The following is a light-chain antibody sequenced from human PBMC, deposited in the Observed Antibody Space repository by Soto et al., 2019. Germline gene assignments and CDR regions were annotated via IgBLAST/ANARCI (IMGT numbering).Light chain of an antibody. CDR2: DNN. V-gene: IGLV1-51*01. CDR1: SSNIGNNY. Sequence: QSVLTQPPSVSAAPGQKVTISCSGSSSNIGNNYVSWYQQLPGTAPKLLIYDNNKRPSGIPDRFSGSKSGSSGTLDITGLQSGDEADYYCATWDGSLLAEVFGGVTKLTVL. CDR3: ATWDGSLLAEV. J-gene: IGLJ2*01.